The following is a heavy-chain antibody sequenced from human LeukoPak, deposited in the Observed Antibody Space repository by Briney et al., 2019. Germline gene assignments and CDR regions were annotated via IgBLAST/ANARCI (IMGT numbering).Heavy chain of an antibody. Sequence: GGSLRLSCAASGFTLSSYEMNWVRQAPGKGLERVSYISSSGSTIFYADSVKGRFTISRDNAKNSLYLQMNSLRAEDTAVYYCARLYSSSSGLRASDYWGQGTLATVSS. J-gene: IGHJ4*02. CDR1: GFTLSSYE. D-gene: IGHD6-6*01. CDR3: ARLYSSSSGLRASDY. CDR2: ISSSGSTI. V-gene: IGHV3-48*03.